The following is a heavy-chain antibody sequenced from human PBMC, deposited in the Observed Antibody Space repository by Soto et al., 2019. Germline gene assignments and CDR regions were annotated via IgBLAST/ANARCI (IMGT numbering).Heavy chain of an antibody. D-gene: IGHD2-21*01. V-gene: IGHV4-30-4*01. CDR1: GGSISSGDCY. Sequence: QVQLQESGPGLVKPSQTLSLTCTVSGGSISSGDCYWSWIRQPPGKGLEWIGYIYYSGSTYYNPSLKSRVTISVDTSKNQFSLKLSSVTAADTAVYYCARFRYLRYGGGDAFDIWGQGTMVTVSS. CDR3: ARFRYLRYGGGDAFDI. J-gene: IGHJ3*02. CDR2: IYYSGST.